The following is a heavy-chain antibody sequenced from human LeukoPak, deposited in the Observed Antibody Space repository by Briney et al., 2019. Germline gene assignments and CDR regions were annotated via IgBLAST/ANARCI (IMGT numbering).Heavy chain of an antibody. Sequence: GGSLRLSCAASGFTFSSYAMHWVRQAPGKGLEWVAVISYDGSNKYYADSVKGRFTISRDNAKNSLYLQMNSLRAEDTAVYYCARDRRAVAGPFDYWGQGTLATVSS. J-gene: IGHJ4*02. D-gene: IGHD6-19*01. CDR3: ARDRRAVAGPFDY. CDR1: GFTFSSYA. V-gene: IGHV3-30-3*01. CDR2: ISYDGSNK.